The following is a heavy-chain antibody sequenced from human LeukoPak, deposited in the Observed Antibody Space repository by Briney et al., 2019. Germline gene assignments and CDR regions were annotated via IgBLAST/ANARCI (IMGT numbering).Heavy chain of an antibody. CDR1: GDSISSSSYY. V-gene: IGHV4-39*07. Sequence: SETLSLTRTVSGDSISSSSYYWGWIRQPPGKGLEWIGSIYYSRSTYYNPSLKSRVTISVDTSKNQFSLKLSSVTAADTAVYCCARGGSSIAARNWFDPWGQGTLVTVSS. CDR3: ARGGSSIAARNWFDP. J-gene: IGHJ5*02. CDR2: IYYSRST. D-gene: IGHD6-6*01.